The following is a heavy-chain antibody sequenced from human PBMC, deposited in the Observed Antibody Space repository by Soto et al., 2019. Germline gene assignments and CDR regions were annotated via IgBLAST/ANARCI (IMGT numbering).Heavy chain of an antibody. CDR2: INPSSGET. Sequence: QIRLVQSGGEVRTPGASVKVSCKASGYTFSSYGITWVRQAPGQGLEWLGWINPSSGETNYAQKFQGRVTVTTDTSTTTGYMELRILTFDDTAVYYCARDWYPRFDPWGQGTLVTVSS. CDR3: ARDWYPRFDP. D-gene: IGHD6-13*01. CDR1: GYTFSSYG. J-gene: IGHJ5*02. V-gene: IGHV1-18*01.